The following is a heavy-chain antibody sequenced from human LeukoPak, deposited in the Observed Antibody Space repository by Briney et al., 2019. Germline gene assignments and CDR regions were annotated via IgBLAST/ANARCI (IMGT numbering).Heavy chain of an antibody. V-gene: IGHV1-24*01. Sequence: ASVKVSCKVSGYTLTELSMHWVRQAPGKGLEWMGGFDPEDGETIYAQKLQGRVTMTTDTSTSTAYMELRSLRSDDTAVYYCARDGCPYCGGEIADYWGQGTLVTVSS. D-gene: IGHD2-21*01. J-gene: IGHJ4*02. CDR3: ARDGCPYCGGEIADY. CDR1: GYTLTELS. CDR2: FDPEDGET.